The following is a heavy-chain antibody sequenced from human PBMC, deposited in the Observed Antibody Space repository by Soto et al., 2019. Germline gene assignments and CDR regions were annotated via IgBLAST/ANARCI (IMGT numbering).Heavy chain of an antibody. CDR3: ARPYYYDSSSESGAFDI. CDR2: IYYSGST. V-gene: IGHV4-59*01. Sequence: KPSETLSLTCTVSGGSISSYYWSWIRQPPGKGLEWIGYIYYSGSTNYNPSLKSRVTISVDTSKNQFSLKLSSVTAADTAVYYCARPYYYDSSSESGAFDIWGQGTMVTVSS. CDR1: GGSISSYY. J-gene: IGHJ3*02. D-gene: IGHD3-22*01.